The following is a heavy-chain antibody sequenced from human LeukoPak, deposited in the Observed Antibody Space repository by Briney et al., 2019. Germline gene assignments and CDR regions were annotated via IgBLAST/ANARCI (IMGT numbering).Heavy chain of an antibody. D-gene: IGHD5-18*01. CDR1: GFTVSNSY. V-gene: IGHV3-66*01. CDR3: TRGPSGYPNWLDP. Sequence: GGSLRLPRAASGFTVSNSYMNWLRQAPWKGVVWISVIHGGGNTNYADSLEGRFTISRDNSKNTLYLQMNSLTAEHTAVYFCTRGPSGYPNWLDPWGQGTVVTVSS. CDR2: IHGGGNT. J-gene: IGHJ5*02.